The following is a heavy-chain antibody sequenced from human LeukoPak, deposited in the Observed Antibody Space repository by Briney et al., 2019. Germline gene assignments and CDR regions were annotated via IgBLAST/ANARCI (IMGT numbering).Heavy chain of an antibody. CDR1: GYTFTDYD. CDR3: ARGTVGATA. V-gene: IGHV1-8*03. Sequence: SVKVSCKASGYTFTDYDINWVRQATGQGLEWMAWMNPNSGNTGFAQKFQGRVTLTRDTSISTAYMELSSLRYEDTAVYYCARGTVGATAWGQGTLVTVSS. J-gene: IGHJ4*02. CDR2: MNPNSGNT. D-gene: IGHD1-26*01.